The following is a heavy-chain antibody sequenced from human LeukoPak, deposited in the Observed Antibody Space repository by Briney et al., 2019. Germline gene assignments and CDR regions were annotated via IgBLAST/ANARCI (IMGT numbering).Heavy chain of an antibody. CDR2: IKSKTDGGTT. D-gene: IGHD4-17*01. CDR3: TTVFAVTPYFDY. V-gene: IGHV3-15*01. J-gene: IGHJ4*01. CDR1: GFTFSNAW. Sequence: PGGSLRLSCAASGFTFSNAWMSWVRQAPGKGLEWVGRIKSKTDGGTTDYAAPVKGRFTISRDDSKNTLYLQMNSLKTEDAAVYYCTTVFAVTPYFDYWGQGTLVTVSS.